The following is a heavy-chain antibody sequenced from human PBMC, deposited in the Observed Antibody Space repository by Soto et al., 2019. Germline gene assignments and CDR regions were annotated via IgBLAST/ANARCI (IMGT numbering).Heavy chain of an antibody. V-gene: IGHV1-2*02. J-gene: IGHJ6*02. CDR1: GYTFTGYY. D-gene: IGHD3-3*01. CDR2: INPNSGCT. Sequence: ASVKVSCKASGYTFTGYYMHWVRQAPGQGLEWMGWINPNSGCTNYAQKFQGRVTMTRDTSISTAYMELSRLRSDDTAVYYCARGNRYYDFWSGYWPYYYYGMDVCGQGTTVTVSS. CDR3: ARGNRYYDFWSGYWPYYYYGMDV.